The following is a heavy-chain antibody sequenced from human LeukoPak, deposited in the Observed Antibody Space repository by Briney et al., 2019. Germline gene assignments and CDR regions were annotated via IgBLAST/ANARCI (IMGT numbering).Heavy chain of an antibody. V-gene: IGHV1-69*13. D-gene: IGHD1-1*01. J-gene: IGHJ4*02. CDR2: IIPIFGTA. Sequence: AASVKVSCKASGGTFSSYAISWVRQAPGQGLEWMGGIIPIFGTANYAQKFQGRGTITAAESTSTAYMELSSLRSEDTAVYYCARGPGTTFGLDYWGQGTLVTVSS. CDR3: ARGPGTTFGLDY. CDR1: GGTFSSYA.